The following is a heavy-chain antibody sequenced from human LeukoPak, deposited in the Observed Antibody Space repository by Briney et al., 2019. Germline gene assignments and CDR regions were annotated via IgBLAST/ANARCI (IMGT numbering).Heavy chain of an antibody. J-gene: IGHJ3*02. CDR3: ARDGRQQMVSAVRAFDI. CDR1: GGSISSYY. V-gene: IGHV4-4*07. CDR2: IYTSGST. Sequence: PSETLSLTCTVSGGSISSYYWSWIRQPAGKGLEWIGRIYTSGSTNYNPSLRSRVTMSVDTSKNQLSLKLSSVTAADTAVYYCARDGRQQMVSAVRAFDIWGQGTMVTISS. D-gene: IGHD6-13*01.